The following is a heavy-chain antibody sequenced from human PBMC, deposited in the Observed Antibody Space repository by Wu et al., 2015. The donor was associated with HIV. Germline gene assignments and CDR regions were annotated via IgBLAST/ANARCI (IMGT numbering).Heavy chain of an antibody. CDR1: GYTLTSYG. CDR3: ARESGGVRGRFFGLIDY. V-gene: IGHV1-18*01. D-gene: IGHD3-10*01. Sequence: QLVQSGDEVREPGASVKVSCKASGYTLTSYGITWVRQAPGQGLEWMGWISAYNGNTNYAQKLQGRVTMTTDTSTSTAYMELRSLRSDDTAVYFCARESGGVRGRFFGLIDYWGRGNPWSPSPQ. CDR2: ISAYNGNT. J-gene: IGHJ4*02.